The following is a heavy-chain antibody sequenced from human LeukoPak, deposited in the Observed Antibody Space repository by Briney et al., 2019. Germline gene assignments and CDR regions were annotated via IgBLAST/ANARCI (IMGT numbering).Heavy chain of an antibody. J-gene: IGHJ4*02. CDR2: IYTSGST. D-gene: IGHD5-12*01. CDR1: GGSISSYY. CDR3: ATTRYSGYDFQFDY. V-gene: IGHV4-4*07. Sequence: KPSETLSLTCTVSGGSISSYYWSWIRQPAGKGLEWIGRIYTSGSTNYNPSLKSRVTMSVDTSKNQFSLKLSSVTAADTAVYYCATTRYSGYDFQFDYWGQGTLVTVSS.